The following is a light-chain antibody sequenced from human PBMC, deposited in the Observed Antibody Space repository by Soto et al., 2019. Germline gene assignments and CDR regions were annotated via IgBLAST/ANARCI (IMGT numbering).Light chain of an antibody. V-gene: IGKV3-15*01. CDR1: QSVSSN. Sequence: EIVMSQSPATLSVSPGERATLSCRASQSVSSNLAWYQQKPGQAPRLLIYGASTRATGIPARFSGSGSGTEFTLTISSLQSEHFAVYYCQQYNNWPWTFGQGTKVDI. CDR3: QQYNNWPWT. J-gene: IGKJ1*01. CDR2: GAS.